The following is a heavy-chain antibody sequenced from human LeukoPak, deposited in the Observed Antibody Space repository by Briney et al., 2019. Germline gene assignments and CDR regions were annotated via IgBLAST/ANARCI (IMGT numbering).Heavy chain of an antibody. CDR3: ARSPDVVETWFDL. J-gene: IGHJ5*02. CDR2: LSTSTTFI. D-gene: IGHD2-21*01. V-gene: IGHV3-11*03. Sequence: PGGSLRLSCAASGFTFTDYYMSWIRQAPGKGLEWVSYLSTSTTFINYADSVRGRFTISRDNAKNSLYLQMNSLRAEDTAVYSCARSPDVVETWFDLWGQGTLVTVSS. CDR1: GFTFTDYY.